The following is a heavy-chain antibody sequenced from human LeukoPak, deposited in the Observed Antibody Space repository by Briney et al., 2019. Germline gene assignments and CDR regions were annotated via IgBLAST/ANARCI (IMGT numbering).Heavy chain of an antibody. J-gene: IGHJ5*02. CDR1: VGSFSGYY. CDR2: INHSGST. D-gene: IGHD6-13*01. CDR3: ASVYSSSSNWFDP. V-gene: IGHV4-34*01. Sequence: SETLSLTCAVYVGSFSGYYWSWIRQPPGKGLEWIGEINHSGSTSYSPSLKSRVTISVDTSKNQFSLKLSSVTAADTAVYYCASVYSSSSNWFDPWGQGTLVTVSS.